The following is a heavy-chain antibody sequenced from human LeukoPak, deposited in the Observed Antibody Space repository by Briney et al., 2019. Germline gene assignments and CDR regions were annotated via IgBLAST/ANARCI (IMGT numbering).Heavy chain of an antibody. V-gene: IGHV3-23*01. J-gene: IGHJ4*02. CDR3: AKGEGIETGYDY. Sequence: PGGSLRLSCAASGFAFSNFAMSWVRQAPGKGLEWVSAISGSGRSTYYADSVKGRFTISRDNSKNTLYLQMNTLRAEDTAVYYCAKGEGIETGYDYWGQGTLVTVSS. CDR2: ISGSGRST. CDR1: GFAFSNFA. D-gene: IGHD3-9*01.